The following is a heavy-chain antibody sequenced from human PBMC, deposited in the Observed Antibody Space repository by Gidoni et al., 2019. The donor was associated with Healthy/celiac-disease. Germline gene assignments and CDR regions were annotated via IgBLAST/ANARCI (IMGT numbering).Heavy chain of an antibody. V-gene: IGHV3-74*01. J-gene: IGHJ6*02. Sequence: EVQLVESGGGLVQPGGSLRLSCAASGFTFSSYLMHWVRQAPGKGLVWVSRINSDGSSTSYADSVKGRFTISRDNAKNTLYLQMNSLRAEDTAVYYCASPQLTPSYYYYYYGMDVWGQGTTVTVSS. CDR2: INSDGSST. D-gene: IGHD3-10*01. CDR1: GFTFSSYL. CDR3: ASPQLTPSYYYYYYGMDV.